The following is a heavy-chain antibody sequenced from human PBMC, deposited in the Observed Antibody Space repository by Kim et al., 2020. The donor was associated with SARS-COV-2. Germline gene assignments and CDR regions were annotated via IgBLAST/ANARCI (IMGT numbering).Heavy chain of an antibody. J-gene: IGHJ3*02. D-gene: IGHD5-12*01. Sequence: GGSLRLSCSASGSTLTNYGVHWVRQAPGKGLEWLSLISYDGSNKYYADSVKGRFTISRDSSKDTVYLEMKSLRGDDTAVYYCGRDHDRGYDQGDAFDMGGQGTMVFVSS. CDR3: GRDHDRGYDQGDAFDM. CDR2: ISYDGSNK. V-gene: IGHV3-30*03. CDR1: GSTLTNYG.